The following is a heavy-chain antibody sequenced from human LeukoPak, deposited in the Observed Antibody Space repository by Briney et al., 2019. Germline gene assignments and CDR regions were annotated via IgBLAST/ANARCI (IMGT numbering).Heavy chain of an antibody. J-gene: IGHJ4*02. CDR2: FDPEDGET. D-gene: IGHD5/OR15-5a*01. Sequence: ASVKVSCKVSGYTLTELSMHWVRQAPGKGLEWMGGFDPEDGETIYAQKFQGRVTMTEDTSTDTAYMELSSLRSEDTAVYYCATASLYVYYYFDYWGQGTLDTVSS. CDR3: ATASLYVYYYFDY. V-gene: IGHV1-24*01. CDR1: GYTLTELS.